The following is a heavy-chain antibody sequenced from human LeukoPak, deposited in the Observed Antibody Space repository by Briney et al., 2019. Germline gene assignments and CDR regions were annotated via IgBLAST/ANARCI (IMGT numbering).Heavy chain of an antibody. CDR3: ARAVPYFDY. J-gene: IGHJ4*02. CDR1: GGSISSGGYS. D-gene: IGHD2-2*01. Sequence: SQTLSLTCAVSGGSISSGGYSWSWIRQPPGKGLEWIGYIYHSGSTYYNPSLKSRVTISVDRSKNQFSLKLSPVTAADTAVYYCARAVPYFDYWGQGTLVTVSS. V-gene: IGHV4-30-2*01. CDR2: IYHSGST.